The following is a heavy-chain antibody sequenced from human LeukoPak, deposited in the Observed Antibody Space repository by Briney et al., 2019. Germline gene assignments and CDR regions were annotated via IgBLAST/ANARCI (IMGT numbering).Heavy chain of an antibody. D-gene: IGHD6-19*01. CDR2: ISYDGSNK. Sequence: GGSLRLSCAASGFTFSSYGMHWVRQAPGKGLEWVAVISYDGSNKYYADSVKGRFTISRDNSKNALYLQMNSLRAEDTAVYYCAKDGGWSDLYYYYGMDVWGQGTTVTVSS. CDR3: AKDGGWSDLYYYYGMDV. CDR1: GFTFSSYG. J-gene: IGHJ6*02. V-gene: IGHV3-30*18.